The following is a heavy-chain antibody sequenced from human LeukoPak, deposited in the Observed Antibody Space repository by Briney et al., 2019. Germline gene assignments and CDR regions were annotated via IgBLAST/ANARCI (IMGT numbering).Heavy chain of an antibody. CDR1: GDSLNRGSYY. CDR3: ARGVTVFGGAPKGALDI. J-gene: IGHJ3*02. CDR2: ISASGNT. Sequence: PSETLSLTCSVSGDSLNRGSYYWNWIWQPAGKGLEWLGRISASGNTNYNPSLKSRVTISVDASKNQFSLRLTSVTAADTAVYFCARGVTVFGGAPKGALDIWGRGTMVTVSS. V-gene: IGHV4-61*02. D-gene: IGHD3-3*01.